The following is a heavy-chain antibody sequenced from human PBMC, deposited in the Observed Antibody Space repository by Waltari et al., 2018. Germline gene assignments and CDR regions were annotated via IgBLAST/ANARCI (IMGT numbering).Heavy chain of an antibody. CDR3: ARDTGTTWSTGDFDY. J-gene: IGHJ4*02. V-gene: IGHV3-33*01. Sequence: QVQLVESGGGVVQPGRSLRLSCAASGFTFRSYGMHWVRQAPGKGLEWVAVIWYDGSNKYYADSVKGRFTISRDNSKNTLYLQMNSLRAEDTAVYYCARDTGTTWSTGDFDYWGQGTLVTVSS. CDR1: GFTFRSYG. CDR2: IWYDGSNK. D-gene: IGHD1-7*01.